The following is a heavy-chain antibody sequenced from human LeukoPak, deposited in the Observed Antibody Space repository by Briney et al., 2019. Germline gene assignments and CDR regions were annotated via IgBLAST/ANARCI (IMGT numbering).Heavy chain of an antibody. CDR3: ASSGYDLAFDI. Sequence: PSETLSLTCAVYGGSFSGYYWSWIRQPPGKGLEWIGEINHSGSTNYNPSLKSRVTISVDTSKNQFSLKLSSVTAADTAVYYCASSGYDLAFDIWGQGTMVTVSS. V-gene: IGHV4-34*01. J-gene: IGHJ3*02. CDR2: INHSGST. CDR1: GGSFSGYY. D-gene: IGHD5-12*01.